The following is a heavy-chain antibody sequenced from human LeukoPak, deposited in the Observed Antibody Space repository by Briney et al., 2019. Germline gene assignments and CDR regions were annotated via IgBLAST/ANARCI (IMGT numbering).Heavy chain of an antibody. CDR2: ISGSGGST. CDR1: GFTFSSYA. CDR3: VGPPCLRGGYCSTNS. V-gene: IGHV3-23*01. Sequence: GGSLRLSCAASGFTFSSYAMSWVRQAPGKGLEWVSAISGSGGSTYYADSVKGRFTISRDNSKNTLYLQMNSLTAEDTAVYYCVGPPCLRGGYCSTNSWGQGTLVIVDS. J-gene: IGHJ4*02. D-gene: IGHD2-2*01.